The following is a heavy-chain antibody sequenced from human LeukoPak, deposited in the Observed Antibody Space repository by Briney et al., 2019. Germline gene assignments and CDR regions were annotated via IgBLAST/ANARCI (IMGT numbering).Heavy chain of an antibody. CDR1: GFTFSSYE. CDR2: ISSSGSTI. CDR3: ARDLLSDDY. D-gene: IGHD2-15*01. Sequence: GGSLRLSCAASGFTFSSYEMNWVRQAPGKGLEWVSYISSSGSTIYNADSVKGRFTISRDNAKNSLYLQMNSLRAEDTAVYYCARDLLSDDYWGQGTLVTVSS. J-gene: IGHJ4*02. V-gene: IGHV3-48*03.